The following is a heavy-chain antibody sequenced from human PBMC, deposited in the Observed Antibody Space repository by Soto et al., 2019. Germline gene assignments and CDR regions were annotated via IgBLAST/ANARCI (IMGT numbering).Heavy chain of an antibody. Sequence: SETLSLTCAVSGYSISSGYYWGWIRQPPGKGLEWLGTTYYGASSYYNPSLRSRITILLDASTNQLSLKLSSVTAADTAVYFCVRVAGSASWYEADSWGQGILVTVS. CDR2: TYYGASS. CDR1: GYSISSGYY. CDR3: VRVAGSASWYEADS. J-gene: IGHJ4*02. D-gene: IGHD6-13*01. V-gene: IGHV4-38-2*01.